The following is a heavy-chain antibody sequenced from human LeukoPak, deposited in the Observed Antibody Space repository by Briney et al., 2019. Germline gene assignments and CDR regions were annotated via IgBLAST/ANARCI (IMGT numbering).Heavy chain of an antibody. D-gene: IGHD3-10*01. Sequence: ASVKVSCNSSGYTFTCSGYSWVRQRQAQGLEWMWFFSAYNGNTNYAQKLQGRVTMTTDTSTSTAYMELRSLRSDDTAVYYCARVAHYDPWGQGTLVTVSS. CDR2: FSAYNGNT. CDR1: GYTFTCSG. J-gene: IGHJ5*02. V-gene: IGHV1-18*01. CDR3: ARVAHYDP.